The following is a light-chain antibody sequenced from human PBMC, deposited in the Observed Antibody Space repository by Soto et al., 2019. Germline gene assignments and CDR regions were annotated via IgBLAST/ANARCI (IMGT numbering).Light chain of an antibody. J-gene: IGKJ4*01. CDR3: QQSHSAPLT. CDR1: QSISSH. V-gene: IGKV1-39*01. Sequence: QMTQSPSSLLASVGDRVTITCRASQSISSHLTWYQQKVGQTPRLLIYAASTLQSEVPPRFSGSGSGTEFTLTISGLQREDFATYYCQQSHSAPLTFSGGTKIQI. CDR2: AAS.